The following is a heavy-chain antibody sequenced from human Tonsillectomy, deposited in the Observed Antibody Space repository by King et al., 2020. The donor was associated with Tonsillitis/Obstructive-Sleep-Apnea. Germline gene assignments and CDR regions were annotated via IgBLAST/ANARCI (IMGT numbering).Heavy chain of an antibody. CDR2: ISSSSSTI. CDR3: GRDRYGEPGGLNDY. V-gene: IGHV3-48*02. CDR1: GFTFSSYS. J-gene: IGHJ4*02. Sequence: VQLVESGGGLVQPGGSLRLSCAASGFTFSSYSMNWVRQAPGKGLEWVSYISSSSSTIYYADSVKGRFTISRDNAKNSLYLQMNSLRDEDTAVYYCGRDRYGEPGGLNDYRGQGTLVTVSS. D-gene: IGHD1-14*01.